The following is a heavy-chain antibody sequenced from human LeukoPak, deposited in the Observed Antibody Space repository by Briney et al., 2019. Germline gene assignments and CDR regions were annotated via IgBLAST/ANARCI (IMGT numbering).Heavy chain of an antibody. Sequence: PGGSLRLSCAASGFTFSSYSMNWVRQAPGKGLEWVSSISSSSSYIYYADSVKGRFTISRDNAKNSLYLQMNSLRAEDTAVYYCARDPPAGGSYYYYYGMDVWGQGTTVTVSS. CDR1: GFTFSSYS. J-gene: IGHJ6*02. CDR3: ARDPPAGGSYYYYYGMDV. CDR2: ISSSSSYI. V-gene: IGHV3-21*01. D-gene: IGHD1-26*01.